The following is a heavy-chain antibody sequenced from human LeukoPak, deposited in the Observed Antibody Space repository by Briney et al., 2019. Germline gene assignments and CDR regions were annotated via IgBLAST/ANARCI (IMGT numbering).Heavy chain of an antibody. Sequence: GGSLRLSCAASGFTFSSYGMHWVRQAPGKGLEWVAVISYDGSNKYYADSVKGRFTTSRDNSKNTLYLQMNSLRAEDTAVYYCAKDHYYGSGGRYYYYGMDVWGQGTTVTVSS. CDR3: AKDHYYGSGGRYYYYGMDV. V-gene: IGHV3-30*18. CDR2: ISYDGSNK. CDR1: GFTFSSYG. J-gene: IGHJ6*02. D-gene: IGHD3-10*01.